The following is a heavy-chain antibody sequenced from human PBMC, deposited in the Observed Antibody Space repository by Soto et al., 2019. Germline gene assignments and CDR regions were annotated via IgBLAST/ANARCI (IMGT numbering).Heavy chain of an antibody. CDR2: IKTKTDGGTT. CDR1: GFTVSNTW. D-gene: IGHD3-16*01. V-gene: IGHV3-15*07. Sequence: EMQLVESGGGLVKPGGSLRLSCAASGFTVSNTWMNWVRQAPGKGLEWVGRIKTKTDGGTTDDAAPVKGRFTISRDDSKNTLYLQNNSLKTEDKPVYYCATVMDLGGYGMDVWGQGTPVTVSS. CDR3: ATVMDLGGYGMDV. J-gene: IGHJ6*02.